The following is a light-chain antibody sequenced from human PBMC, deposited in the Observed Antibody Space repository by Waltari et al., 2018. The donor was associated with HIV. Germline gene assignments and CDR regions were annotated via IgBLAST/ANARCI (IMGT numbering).Light chain of an antibody. CDR1: RSNIGTNT. CDR3: AVWDDSLNGVV. CDR2: SND. J-gene: IGLJ2*01. V-gene: IGLV1-44*01. Sequence: QSVLTQPPSASATPGQGVGISCSGSRSNIGTNTVNWYQHLPGTAPKLLIYSNDQRPSGVTDRISGSKSGTSASLAISGLQAEDEADYYCAVWDDSLNGVVFGGGTKLTVL.